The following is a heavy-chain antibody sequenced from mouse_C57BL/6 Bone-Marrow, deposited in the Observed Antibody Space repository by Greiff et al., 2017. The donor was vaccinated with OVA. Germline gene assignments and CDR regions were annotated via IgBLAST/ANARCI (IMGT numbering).Heavy chain of an antibody. CDR3: ARRGYSGFDY. Sequence: QVQLQQPGAELARPGASVKLSCKASGYTFTSYGISWVKQRPGQGLEWIGEIYPRSGNTYYNEKFKGKATLTADKSSSTAYMELRSLTSEDSAVYFCARRGYSGFDYWGQGTTLTVSS. D-gene: IGHD2-3*01. V-gene: IGHV1-81*01. J-gene: IGHJ2*01. CDR1: GYTFTSYG. CDR2: IYPRSGNT.